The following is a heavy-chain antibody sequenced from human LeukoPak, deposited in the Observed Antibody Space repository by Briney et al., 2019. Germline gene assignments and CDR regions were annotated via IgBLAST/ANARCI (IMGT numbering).Heavy chain of an antibody. J-gene: IGHJ4*02. CDR2: ISSSGSTI. CDR3: ARGAPIVVVTTYYFDY. V-gene: IGHV3-48*03. CDR1: GFTFSSYE. Sequence: GGSLRLSCAASGFTFSSYEMNWVRQAPGKGLEWVSYISSSGSTIYYADSVKGRFTISRDNAKNSLYLQMNSLRAEDTAVYYCARGAPIVVVTTYYFDYWGQGTLVTVSS. D-gene: IGHD2-21*02.